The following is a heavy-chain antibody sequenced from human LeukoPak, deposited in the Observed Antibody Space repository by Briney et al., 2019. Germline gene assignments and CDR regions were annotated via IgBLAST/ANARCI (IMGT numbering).Heavy chain of an antibody. J-gene: IGHJ3*02. CDR2: ISADGNSK. CDR3: ARRTWIQFWFDAFDI. Sequence: PGKSLRLSCAASGLTFSTYPMHWVRQAPGKGLEWVAVISADGNSKYYADSARGRFAISRDNSKNTLYLQMNSLRADDTAVYYCARRTWIQFWFDAFDIWGQGTMVTVSS. V-gene: IGHV3-30*09. CDR1: GLTFSTYP. D-gene: IGHD5-18*01.